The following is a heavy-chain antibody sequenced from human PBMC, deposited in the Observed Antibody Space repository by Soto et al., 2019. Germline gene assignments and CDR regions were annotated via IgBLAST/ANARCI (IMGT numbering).Heavy chain of an antibody. CDR3: ARLRWLQFKYFDY. V-gene: IGHV4-39*01. Sequence: SSETLSLTCSVSGDSISSSSYFWGWIRQPPGKGLEWIGSIYYGGSTYYNPSVKSRVTISVDTSKNQFSLKLSSVTAADTAVYYCARLRWLQFKYFDYWGQGTLVTVSS. CDR2: IYYGGST. D-gene: IGHD5-12*01. CDR1: GDSISSSSYF. J-gene: IGHJ4*02.